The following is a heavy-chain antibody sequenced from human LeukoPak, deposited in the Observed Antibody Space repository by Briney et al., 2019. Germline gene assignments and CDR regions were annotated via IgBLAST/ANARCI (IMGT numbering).Heavy chain of an antibody. CDR1: GFTFCSYS. J-gene: IGHJ3*02. Sequence: GGSLRLSCAASGFTFCSYSMNWVRQAPGKGLEWVSYISSSSSTIYYADSAKGRFTISRDNAKNSLYLQINSLRAEDTAVYYCAREVEGFDIWGQGTMVTVSS. CDR3: AREVEGFDI. CDR2: ISSSSSTI. V-gene: IGHV3-48*01.